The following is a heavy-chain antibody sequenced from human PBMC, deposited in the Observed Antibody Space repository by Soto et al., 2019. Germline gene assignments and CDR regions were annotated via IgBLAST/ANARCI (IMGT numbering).Heavy chain of an antibody. D-gene: IGHD6-6*01. V-gene: IGHV2-5*02. Sequence: SGPTPVNPTQTLTLTCTFSGFSLSTSGVGVGWIRQPPGKALEWLALIYWDDDKRYSPSLKSRLTITKDTSKNQVVLTMTNMDPVDTATYYCAHFIAARPDNYFDYWGQGTLVTVSS. CDR2: IYWDDDK. J-gene: IGHJ4*02. CDR1: GFSLSTSGVG. CDR3: AHFIAARPDNYFDY.